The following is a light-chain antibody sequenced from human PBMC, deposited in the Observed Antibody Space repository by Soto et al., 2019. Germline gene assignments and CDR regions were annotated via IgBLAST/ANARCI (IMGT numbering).Light chain of an antibody. J-gene: IGKJ2*01. CDR1: QNINSW. Sequence: DIPMTQSPSTLSASLGDRVTITCRASQNINSWLAWYQQKPGKAPKLLIYDASSLERGVPSRFRGSGSGTEFTLTISSLQPDDFATYYRQQYNSYYTFGQGTKLEIK. V-gene: IGKV1-5*01. CDR3: QQYNSYYT. CDR2: DAS.